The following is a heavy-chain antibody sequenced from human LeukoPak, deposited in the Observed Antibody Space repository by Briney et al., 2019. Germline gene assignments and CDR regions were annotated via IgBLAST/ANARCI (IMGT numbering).Heavy chain of an antibody. D-gene: IGHD3-10*01. Sequence: PGGSLRLSCAASGFTFSSYEMNWVRQAPGKGLEWGSYISSSGSTTYYADSVKGRFTISRDNAKNSLYLQMNSLRAEDTAVYYCARDWGREFFDYWGQGTLVTVSS. V-gene: IGHV3-48*03. CDR2: ISSSGSTT. J-gene: IGHJ4*02. CDR3: ARDWGREFFDY. CDR1: GFTFSSYE.